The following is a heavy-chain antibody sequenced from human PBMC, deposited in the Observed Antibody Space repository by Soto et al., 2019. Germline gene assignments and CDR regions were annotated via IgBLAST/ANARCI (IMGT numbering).Heavy chain of an antibody. CDR1: GGSFSGYY. CDR2: IYYSGNT. CDR3: ASSSPFHY. D-gene: IGHD6-6*01. V-gene: IGHV4-34*01. Sequence: SETLSLTCAVYGGSFSGYYWSWIRQPPGRGPEWIGSIYYSGNTYYKPSLKSRVSISIDTSRNQFSLKLTSVTAADTGVYYCASSSPFHYWRPGILVTVYS. J-gene: IGHJ4*02.